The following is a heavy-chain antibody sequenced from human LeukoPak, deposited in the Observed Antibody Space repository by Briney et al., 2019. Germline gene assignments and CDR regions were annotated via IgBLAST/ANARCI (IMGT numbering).Heavy chain of an antibody. CDR3: ARGRGLPVRPPNEGFLDY. J-gene: IGHJ4*02. Sequence: PGGSLRPSCAASGFTFSSHTMSWVRQAPGKGLEWVSGISGSGVNTYYANSVKGRFTISRDKFMNTLYLQMNSLRAEDTAVYYCARGRGLPVRPPNEGFLDYWGRGTLVTVSS. CDR1: GFTFSSHT. CDR2: ISGSGVNT. V-gene: IGHV3-23*01. D-gene: IGHD2-2*01.